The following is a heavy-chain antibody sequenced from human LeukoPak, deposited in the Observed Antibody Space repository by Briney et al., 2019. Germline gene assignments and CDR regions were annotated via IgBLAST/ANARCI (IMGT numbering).Heavy chain of an antibody. D-gene: IGHD5-18*01. CDR2: ISGSGGST. J-gene: IGHJ6*02. V-gene: IGHV3-23*01. Sequence: AASVKVSCKASGGTFSSYAMSWVRQAPGKGLEWVSAISGSGGSTYYADSVKGRFTISRDNSKNTLYLQMNSLRAEDTAVYYCAKGGTGYSYGDYYYYGMDVWGQGTTVTVSS. CDR1: GGTFSSYA. CDR3: AKGGTGYSYGDYYYYGMDV.